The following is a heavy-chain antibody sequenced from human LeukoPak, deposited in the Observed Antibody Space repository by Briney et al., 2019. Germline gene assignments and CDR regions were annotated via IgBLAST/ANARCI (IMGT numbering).Heavy chain of an antibody. CDR2: IYVGDSDT. J-gene: IGHJ4*02. V-gene: IGHV5-51*01. D-gene: IGHD5/OR15-5a*01. CDR1: GYSFSSYW. Sequence: GESLKISCQGSGYSFSSYWIGWVRQMPGKGLEWMGIIYVGDSDTSYSLSFQGRVTISADKSITTAYLQWNSLKASDTAMYYCARSGERSTSGFDYWGQGTLVTVSS. CDR3: ARSGERSTSGFDY.